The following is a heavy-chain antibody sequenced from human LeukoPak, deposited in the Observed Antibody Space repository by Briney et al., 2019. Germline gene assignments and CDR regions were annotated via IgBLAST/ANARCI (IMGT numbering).Heavy chain of an antibody. CDR3: ARDRAMADY. J-gene: IGHJ4*02. V-gene: IGHV1-3*04. Sequence: GASVKVSWKASGYIFTSYPIHWVRQAPGQRLEWMGWINTGNGNTKYSQRFEGRVTVTTDTSAAAAYMELSSLRSEDTAVYYCARDRAMADYWGQGTLVTVSS. D-gene: IGHD5-18*01. CDR1: GYIFTSYP. CDR2: INTGNGNT.